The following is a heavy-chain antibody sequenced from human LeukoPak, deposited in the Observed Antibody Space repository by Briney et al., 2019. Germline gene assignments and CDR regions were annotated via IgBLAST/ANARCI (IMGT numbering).Heavy chain of an antibody. D-gene: IGHD6-13*01. J-gene: IGHJ6*03. V-gene: IGHV4-34*01. CDR1: GGSFSGYY. CDR2: INHSGST. Sequence: SETLSLTCAVYGGSFSGYYWSWIRQPPGKRLEWIGEINHSGSTNYNPSLKSRVTISVDTSKNQFSLKLSSVTAADTAVYYCARVWQQLVGYYYYYYMDVWGKGTTVTVSS. CDR3: ARVWQQLVGYYYYYYMDV.